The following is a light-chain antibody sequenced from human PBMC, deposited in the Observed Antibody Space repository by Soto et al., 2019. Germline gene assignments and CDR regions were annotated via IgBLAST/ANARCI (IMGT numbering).Light chain of an antibody. J-gene: IGKJ5*01. CDR1: QTISSW. Sequence: DIQMTQSPSTLSGSVGDRVTITCRASQTISSWLAWYQQKPGKAPKLLIYKASTLKSGVPSRFSGSGSGTEFPLTISSLQPDDFATYFCHSRAFGQGTRLEIK. CDR3: HSRA. CDR2: KAS. V-gene: IGKV1-5*03.